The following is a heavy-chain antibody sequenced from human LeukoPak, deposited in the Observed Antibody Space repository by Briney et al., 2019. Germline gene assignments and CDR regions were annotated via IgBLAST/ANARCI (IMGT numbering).Heavy chain of an antibody. D-gene: IGHD3-10*01. V-gene: IGHV3-7*03. CDR1: EFIFSDYL. CDR3: ARDNGGWFDS. CDR2: IKQGGREE. Sequence: GGSLRLSCVASEFIFSDYLMSWVRQAPGKGLEWVANIKQGGREERYVGSVKGRFAISRDDAKSTLYLQMDSLSGDDTAVYYCARDNGGWFDSWGRGTLVTVSS. J-gene: IGHJ5*01.